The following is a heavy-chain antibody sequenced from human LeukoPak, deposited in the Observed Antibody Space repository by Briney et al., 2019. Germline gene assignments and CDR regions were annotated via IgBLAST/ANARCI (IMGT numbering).Heavy chain of an antibody. J-gene: IGHJ4*02. CDR2: INAGNGNT. D-gene: IGHD1-26*01. CDR3: ATAPPSSGSLPFDY. CDR1: GYTFTSYA. V-gene: IGHV1-3*01. Sequence: ASVKVSCKASGYTFTSYAMHWVRQAPGQRLEWMGWINAGNGNTKYSQKFQGRVTTARDTSASTAYMELSSLRSEDTAVYYCATAPPSSGSLPFDYWGQGTLVTVSS.